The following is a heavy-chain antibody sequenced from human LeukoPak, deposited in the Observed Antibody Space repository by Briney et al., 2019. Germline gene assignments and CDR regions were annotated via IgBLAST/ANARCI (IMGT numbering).Heavy chain of an antibody. CDR3: AKGRSIAARPNEAFDI. D-gene: IGHD6-6*01. CDR1: GYTFTSYG. Sequence: ASVKVSCKASGYTFTSYGINWVRQAPGQGLEWMGWISTYNGITSYAQKLQGRVTITTDTSTSTVYMELRSLRSDDMAVYYCAKGRSIAARPNEAFDIWGQGTRVTVSS. V-gene: IGHV1-18*03. CDR2: ISTYNGIT. J-gene: IGHJ3*02.